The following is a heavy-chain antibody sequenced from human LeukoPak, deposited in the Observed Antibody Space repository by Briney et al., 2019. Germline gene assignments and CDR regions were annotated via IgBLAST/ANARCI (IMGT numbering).Heavy chain of an antibody. J-gene: IGHJ4*02. D-gene: IGHD6-13*01. CDR3: ASGPYPAAGTDHQFDY. CDR2: IFYRGST. CDR1: GASISSYY. V-gene: IGHV4-59*01. Sequence: SGTLSLTCTVSGASISSYYWSWIRQPPGGGLERIGYIFYRGSTNYNPSLKSRVTISVDTSKNQFSLKLSSVTAADTAVYYCASGPYPAAGTDHQFDYWGQGILVTVFS.